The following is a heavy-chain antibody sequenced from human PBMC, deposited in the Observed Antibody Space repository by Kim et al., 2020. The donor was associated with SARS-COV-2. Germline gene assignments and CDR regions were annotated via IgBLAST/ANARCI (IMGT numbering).Heavy chain of an antibody. D-gene: IGHD2-2*01. CDR3: ASLNTYRQLDY. Sequence: TNYADSVKGRFTISRDNAKNSLYLQMNSLRAEDTAVYYCASLNTYRQLDYWGQGTLVTVSS. CDR2: T. V-gene: IGHV3-11*03. J-gene: IGHJ4*02.